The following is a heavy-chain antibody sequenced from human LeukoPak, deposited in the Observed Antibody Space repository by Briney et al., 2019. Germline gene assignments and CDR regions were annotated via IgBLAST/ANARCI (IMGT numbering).Heavy chain of an antibody. V-gene: IGHV3-30*04. J-gene: IGHJ4*02. CDR1: GFTFSSYA. CDR2: ISYDGSNK. D-gene: IGHD2-15*01. CDR3: ARESSLVY. Sequence: GGSLSFSCVSSGFTFSSYAMHWVRQAPAKGLEWVAVISYDGSNKHYADSVKGRFTISRDNSKNTLYLHMNSLSAEDTAVYYCARESSLVYWGQGTLVTVSS.